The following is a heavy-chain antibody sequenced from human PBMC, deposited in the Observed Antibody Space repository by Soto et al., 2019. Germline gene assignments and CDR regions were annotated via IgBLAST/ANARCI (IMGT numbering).Heavy chain of an antibody. D-gene: IGHD3-22*01. CDR1: GGSISSGRYS. J-gene: IGHJ5*02. V-gene: IGHV4-30-2*01. CDR3: TTNYYDSSGYDNWFDP. Sequence: PSETLSHTCAVSGGSISSGRYSWSWSRQPPWKGLEWIGYIYHSGSTYYNPSLKSRVTISVDRSKNQFSLKLSSVTAADTAVYYCTTNYYDSSGYDNWFDPWGQGTLVTVSS. CDR2: IYHSGST.